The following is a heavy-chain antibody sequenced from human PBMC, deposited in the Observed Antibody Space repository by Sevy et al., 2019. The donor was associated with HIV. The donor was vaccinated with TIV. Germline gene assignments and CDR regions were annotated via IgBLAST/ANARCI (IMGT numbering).Heavy chain of an antibody. CDR1: GFTFSDYY. J-gene: IGHJ4*02. V-gene: IGHV3-11*04. CDR2: ISSSGSTI. CDR3: AREYSSDWYEGEFGY. Sequence: GGSLRLSCAASGFTFSDYYMSWIRQAPGKGLEWVSYISSSGSTIYYADSVKGRFTISRDNAKNSLYLQMNSLRAEDTAVYYCAREYSSDWYEGEFGYWGQGTLVTVSS. D-gene: IGHD6-19*01.